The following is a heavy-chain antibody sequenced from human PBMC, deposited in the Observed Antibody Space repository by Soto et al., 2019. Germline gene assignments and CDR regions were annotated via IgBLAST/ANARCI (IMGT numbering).Heavy chain of an antibody. V-gene: IGHV2-5*02. CDR2: MYWDDDN. CDR1: GCSITTSGVG. CDR3: SHTRGGYNCDDGFFDF. D-gene: IGHD1-20*01. Sequence: SGPTLVNTRQTHTLTGTFSGCSITTSGVGVGWIRQPPGKALEWLAFMYWDDDNRYNPSLKSRITVAKDTSKTLGGLLMTNMDPVDTATYFFSHTRGGYNCDDGFFDFLGQGILVTSP. J-gene: IGHJ4*02.